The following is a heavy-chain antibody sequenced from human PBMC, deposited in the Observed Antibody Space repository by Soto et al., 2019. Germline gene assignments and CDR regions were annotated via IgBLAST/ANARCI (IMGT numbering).Heavy chain of an antibody. CDR1: GFTFSSCT. V-gene: IGHV3-21*01. D-gene: IGHD2-15*01. J-gene: IGHJ6*02. CDR3: SGCSGGACHQHYGMDV. CDR2: ISPSTSHI. Sequence: EVHLVESGGGLVKPGGSLRLSCAVSGFTFSSCTMNWVRQAPGKGLEWVSSISPSTSHIYYADSVKGRFTISRDNAKTSLFLQMNSLRAEDTAVYYCSGCSGGACHQHYGMDVWGQGTTVTVSS.